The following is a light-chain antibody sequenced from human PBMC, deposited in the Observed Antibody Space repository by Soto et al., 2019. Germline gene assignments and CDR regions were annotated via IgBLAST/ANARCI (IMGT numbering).Light chain of an antibody. CDR2: GVS. Sequence: EIVMTQSPATLSVSPGESATLSCRASQSVSSKLAWFQQKHGQAPSLLIYGVSTRATGVPVRFSGSASGTECTLTINSLQSEDCAVYDCQQYNNWPHTFGQGTKVDI. CDR1: QSVSSK. V-gene: IGKV3-15*01. J-gene: IGKJ2*01. CDR3: QQYNNWPHT.